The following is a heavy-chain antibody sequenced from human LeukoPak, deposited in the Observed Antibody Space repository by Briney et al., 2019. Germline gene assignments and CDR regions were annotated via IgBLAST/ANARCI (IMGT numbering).Heavy chain of an antibody. CDR1: GGSISSYY. CDR2: ICYSGST. Sequence: SETLSLTCTVSGGSISSYYWSWIRQPPGKGLEWIGYICYSGSTNYNPSLKSRVTISVDTSKNQFSLKLSSVTAADTAVYYCARARVEMATIFPAPTYYYYYMDVWGKGTTVTVSS. D-gene: IGHD5-24*01. V-gene: IGHV4-59*01. J-gene: IGHJ6*03. CDR3: ARARVEMATIFPAPTYYYYYMDV.